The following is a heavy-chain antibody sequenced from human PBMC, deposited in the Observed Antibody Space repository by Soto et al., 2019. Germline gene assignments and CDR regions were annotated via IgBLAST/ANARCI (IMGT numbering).Heavy chain of an antibody. V-gene: IGHV3-30-3*01. J-gene: IGHJ6*02. CDR2: ISYDGSNK. D-gene: IGHD6-13*01. CDR1: GFTFSSYA. Sequence: QVQLVESGGGVVQPGRSLRLSCAASGFTFSSYAMHWVRQAPGKGLEWVAVISYDGSNKYYADSVKGRFTISRDNSKNTLYLQMNSLRAEDTAVYYCARDTAAAGIYYYYGMDVWGQGTTVTVSS. CDR3: ARDTAAAGIYYYYGMDV.